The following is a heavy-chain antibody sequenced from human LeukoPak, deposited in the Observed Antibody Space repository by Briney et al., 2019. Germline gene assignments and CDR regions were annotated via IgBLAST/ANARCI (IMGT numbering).Heavy chain of an antibody. V-gene: IGHV4-59*01. J-gene: IGHJ6*02. CDR2: IYYSGST. D-gene: IGHD2-2*02. Sequence: SETPSLTCTVSGGSISSYYWSWIRQPPGKGLEWIGYIYYSGSTNYNPSLKSRVTISVDTSKNQFSLKLSSVTAADTAVYYCARVLVPAAIDYYYYGMDVWGQGTTVTVSS. CDR3: ARVLVPAAIDYYYYGMDV. CDR1: GGSISSYY.